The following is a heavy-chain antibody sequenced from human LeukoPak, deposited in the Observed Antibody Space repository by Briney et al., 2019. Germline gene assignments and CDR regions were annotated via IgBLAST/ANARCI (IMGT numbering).Heavy chain of an antibody. CDR2: IYYTGST. CDR1: GGSISTYY. V-gene: IGHV4-59*01. D-gene: IGHD6-19*01. CDR3: ARGRYSGGWYDY. Sequence: SETLSLTCTASGGSISTYYWSWIRQPPGKGLEYIAYIYYTGSTDYNPSLKGRVSISVDTPKNQFSLELNSVTAADTAVYYCARGRYSGGWYDYWGQGTLVTVSS. J-gene: IGHJ4*02.